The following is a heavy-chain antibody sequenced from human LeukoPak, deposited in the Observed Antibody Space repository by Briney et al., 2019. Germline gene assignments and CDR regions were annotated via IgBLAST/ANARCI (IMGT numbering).Heavy chain of an antibody. CDR2: IIPIFGTA. CDR1: GGTFSSYA. V-gene: IGHV1-69*13. Sequence: GASVKVSCKASGGTFSSYAISWVRQAPGQGLEWMGGIIPIFGTANYAQKFQGRVTITADESTSTAYMELSSLRSEDTAVCYCARGGLRYFDWLYWFDPWGQGTLVTVSS. D-gene: IGHD3-9*01. J-gene: IGHJ5*02. CDR3: ARGGLRYFDWLYWFDP.